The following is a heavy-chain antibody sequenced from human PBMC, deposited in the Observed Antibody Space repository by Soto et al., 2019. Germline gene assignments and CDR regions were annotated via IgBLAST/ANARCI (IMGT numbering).Heavy chain of an antibody. CDR3: ARGRRGLPYYDFWSGYYSSKAFDI. D-gene: IGHD3-3*01. CDR2: INHSGIT. J-gene: IGHJ3*02. Sequence: SETLSLTCAVYGGSFSGYYWSWIRQPPGKWLEWTWQINHSGITNYNPSLKSRVTISVDTSKNQFSLKLSSVTAADTAVYYCARGRRGLPYYDFWSGYYSSKAFDIWGQGTMVTVSS. V-gene: IGHV4-34*01. CDR1: GGSFSGYY.